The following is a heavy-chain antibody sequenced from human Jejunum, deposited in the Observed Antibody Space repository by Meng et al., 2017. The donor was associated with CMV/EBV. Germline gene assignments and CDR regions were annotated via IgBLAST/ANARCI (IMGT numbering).Heavy chain of an antibody. Sequence: QGQVGQSGAEVRKPGASVKVSCKASGYTFTNYGITWVRQAPGQGLEWMGWISAYNGNTNYAQTLQGRVTMTTDTSTSTAYMELGSLRSDDTAVYYCARVEVGITSGDYWGQGTLVTVSS. CDR2: ISAYNGNT. J-gene: IGHJ4*02. V-gene: IGHV1-18*01. D-gene: IGHD1-26*01. CDR1: GYTFTNYG. CDR3: ARVEVGITSGDY.